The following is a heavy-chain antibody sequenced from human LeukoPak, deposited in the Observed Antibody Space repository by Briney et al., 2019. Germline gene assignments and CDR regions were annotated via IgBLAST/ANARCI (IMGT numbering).Heavy chain of an antibody. CDR1: GGSISSGGYY. J-gene: IGHJ4*02. CDR2: IYYSGST. D-gene: IGHD3-16*02. CDR3: ARGVIDQFGGVIVYFDY. Sequence: SETLSLTCTVSGGSISSGGYYWSWIRQHPGKGLEWIGYIYYSGSTYYNPSLKSRVTISVDTSKNQFSLKLSSVTAADTAVYYCARGVIDQFGGVIVYFDYWGQGTLVTVSS. V-gene: IGHV4-31*03.